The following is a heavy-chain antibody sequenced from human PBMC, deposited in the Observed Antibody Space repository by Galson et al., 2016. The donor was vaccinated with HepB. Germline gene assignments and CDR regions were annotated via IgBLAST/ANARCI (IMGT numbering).Heavy chain of an antibody. CDR1: GYTFTGYY. V-gene: IGHV1-2*06. CDR2: INPDSGST. CDR3: ARDSYPGYCGSKTCPKQNWFDP. J-gene: IGHJ5*02. D-gene: IGHD2-2*01. Sequence: SVKVSCKASGYTFTGYYMHWVRQAPGQGLEWMGRINPDSGSTDYAQRFRGRVTMTRDTSINTAYMELSSLTSDDTAIYYCARDSYPGYCGSKTCPKQNWFDPWGQGTLVTVSS.